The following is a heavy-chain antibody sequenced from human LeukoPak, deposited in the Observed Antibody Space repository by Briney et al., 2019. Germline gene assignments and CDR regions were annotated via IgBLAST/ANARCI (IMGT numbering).Heavy chain of an antibody. CDR3: ARNRGDPSYSDY. J-gene: IGHJ4*02. D-gene: IGHD4-17*01. V-gene: IGHV3-21*01. Sequence: PGGSLRLSCTASGFTFNGYSMNWVRQAPGKGLEWVSSISTSSSYIYYADSVKGRFTISRNNPKNSLYLQVNSLRAEDTAVYYCARNRGDPSYSDYWGQGTLVTVSS. CDR2: ISTSSSYI. CDR1: GFTFNGYS.